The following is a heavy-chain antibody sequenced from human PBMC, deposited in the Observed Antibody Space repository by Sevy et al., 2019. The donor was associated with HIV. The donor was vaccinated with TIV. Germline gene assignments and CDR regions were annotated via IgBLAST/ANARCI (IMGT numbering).Heavy chain of an antibody. V-gene: IGHV3-49*04. CDR1: GFTFSYYY. CDR3: SRDCGRNWFDP. J-gene: IGHJ5*02. Sequence: GGSLRLSCAASGFTFSYYYMSGVRQAPGKGLEWVGFIRNKANGGTTEETTSVKGRFTISRDDSKSITYLQMKSLKTEDTAVYYCSRDCGRNWFDPWGQGTLVTVSS. CDR2: IRNKANGGTT.